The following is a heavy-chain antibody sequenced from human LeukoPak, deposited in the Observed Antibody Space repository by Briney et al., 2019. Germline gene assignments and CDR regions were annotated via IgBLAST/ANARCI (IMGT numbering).Heavy chain of an antibody. J-gene: IGHJ4*02. D-gene: IGHD6-19*01. CDR3: ARMLSSGWYREFDY. Sequence: PGASLRLSCAASGFTFSNYAVSWVRQAPGKGLEWVANIKQDGSEKYYVDSVKGRFTISRDNAKNSLYLQMNSLRAEDTAVYYCARMLSSGWYREFDYWGQGTLVTVSS. CDR2: IKQDGSEK. CDR1: GFTFSNYA. V-gene: IGHV3-7*01.